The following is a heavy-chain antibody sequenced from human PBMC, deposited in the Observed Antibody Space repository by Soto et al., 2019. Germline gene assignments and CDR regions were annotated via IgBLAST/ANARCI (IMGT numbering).Heavy chain of an antibody. Sequence: QLQLQESGPGLVKPSETLSLTCTVSGGSISSSSYYWGWIRQPPGQGLEWIGSIYYSGSTYYNPSLKSRVTISVDTSKNQFSRKLSSVTAADTAVYYCARLYYYGSGRTDLDYWGQGTLVTVSS. V-gene: IGHV4-39*01. J-gene: IGHJ4*02. CDR3: ARLYYYGSGRTDLDY. D-gene: IGHD3-10*01. CDR2: IYYSGST. CDR1: GGSISSSSYY.